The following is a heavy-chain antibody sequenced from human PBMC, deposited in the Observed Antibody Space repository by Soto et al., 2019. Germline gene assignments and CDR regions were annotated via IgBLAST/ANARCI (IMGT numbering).Heavy chain of an antibody. J-gene: IGHJ4*02. V-gene: IGHV3-23*01. CDR1: GFTFSAYV. D-gene: IGHD3-3*01. CDR2: ISGSGDVT. CDR3: AKEERTFGEGY. Sequence: EAQLLESGGDSAQPGGSLRLSCAASGFTFSAYVLNWVRQAPGKGLEWVSGISGSGDVTYYADSVRGRFTISRDNSKNTLYLQMNSLRAEDTAIYYCAKEERTFGEGYWGPGTLVTVSS.